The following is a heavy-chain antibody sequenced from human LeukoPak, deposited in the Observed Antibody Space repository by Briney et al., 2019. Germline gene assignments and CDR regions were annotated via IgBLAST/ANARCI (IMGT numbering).Heavy chain of an antibody. D-gene: IGHD6-13*01. CDR3: ASITAAARHDAFDI. CDR1: GFTFSSYE. Sequence: GGSLRLSCAASGFTFSSYEMNWVRQAPGKGLEWVSYISSSGSTIYYADSVKGRFTISRDNAKNSLYLQMNSLRAEDTAVYYCASITAAARHDAFDIWGQGTMVTVSS. J-gene: IGHJ3*02. V-gene: IGHV3-48*03. CDR2: ISSSGSTI.